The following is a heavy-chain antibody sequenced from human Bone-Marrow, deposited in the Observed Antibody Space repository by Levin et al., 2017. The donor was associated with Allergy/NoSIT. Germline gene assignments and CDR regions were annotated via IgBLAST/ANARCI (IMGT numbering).Heavy chain of an antibody. CDR1: GFTFSRHA. Sequence: GESPKISCSASGFTFSRHAMHWVRQAPGKGLEYVSGISSDGSITHYADSVKGRFTISRDSPANTVSLQMSSLRPEDTAVYYCVKDHHTFDFRPFDSWGQGTLVTVSS. V-gene: IGHV3-64D*06. CDR2: ISSDGSIT. CDR3: VKDHHTFDFRPFDS. D-gene: IGHD3-3*01. J-gene: IGHJ4*02.